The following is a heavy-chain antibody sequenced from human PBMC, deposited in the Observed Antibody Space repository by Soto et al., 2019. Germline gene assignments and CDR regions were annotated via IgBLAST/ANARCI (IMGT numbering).Heavy chain of an antibody. D-gene: IGHD6-13*01. CDR2: IGTAGDT. CDR1: VFTFSSYD. J-gene: IGHJ4*02. V-gene: IGHV3-13*01. CDR3: ARGGPSGYSSSWYQDLDY. Sequence: PGGSLRLSCAASVFTFSSYDMHWVRQATGKGLEWVSAIGTAGDTYYPGSVKGRFTISRENAKNSLYLQMNSLRAGDTAVYYCARGGPSGYSSSWYQDLDYWGQGTLVTVSS.